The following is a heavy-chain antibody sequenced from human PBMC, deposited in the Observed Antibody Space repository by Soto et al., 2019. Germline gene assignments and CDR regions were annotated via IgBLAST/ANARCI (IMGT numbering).Heavy chain of an antibody. CDR3: ARSNRVYYYYYGMDV. CDR1: GGSFSGYY. D-gene: IGHD2-8*01. CDR2: INHSGST. J-gene: IGHJ6*02. Sequence: QVQLQQWGAGLLKPSETLSLTCAVYGGSFSGYYWSWIRQPPGKGLEWIGEINHSGSTNYNPSLNSRVTISVDTSKNQFSLKLSSVTAADTAVYYCARSNRVYYYYYGMDVWGQGTTVTVSS. V-gene: IGHV4-34*01.